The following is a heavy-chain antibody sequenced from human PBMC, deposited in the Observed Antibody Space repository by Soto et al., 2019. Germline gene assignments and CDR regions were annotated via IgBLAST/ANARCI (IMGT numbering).Heavy chain of an antibody. CDR1: GYTFTSYG. CDR3: AREKEVTYYDFWSGYYNYYYYYGMDV. CDR2: ISAYNGNT. V-gene: IGHV1-18*01. D-gene: IGHD3-3*01. J-gene: IGHJ6*02. Sequence: ASVKVSCKASGYTFTSYGISWVRQAPGQGLEWMGWISAYNGNTNYAQKLRGRVTMTTDTPTSTAYMELRSLRSDDTAVYYCAREKEVTYYDFWSGYYNYYYYYGMDVWGQGTTVTVSS.